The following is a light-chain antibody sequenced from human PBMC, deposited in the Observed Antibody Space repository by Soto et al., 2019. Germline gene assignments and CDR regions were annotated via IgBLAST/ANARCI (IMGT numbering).Light chain of an antibody. J-gene: IGLJ2*01. CDR3: SSYTSSNTLVV. CDR1: SSDVGGYKY. V-gene: IGLV2-14*01. CDR2: EVS. Sequence: QSALTQPASVSGSPGQSITISCTGTSSDVGGYKYVSWYQQHPGKAPKLMIYEVSNRPSGVSNRFSGSKSDNTASLTISGLQAEDEADYYCSSYTSSNTLVVFGGGTKLTVL.